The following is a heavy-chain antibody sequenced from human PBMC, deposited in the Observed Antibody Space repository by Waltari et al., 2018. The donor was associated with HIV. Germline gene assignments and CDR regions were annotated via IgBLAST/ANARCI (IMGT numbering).Heavy chain of an antibody. J-gene: IGHJ2*01. Sequence: QLQLQASGPGLVKPSETLSLTCAVSGCSVSSSSYFWGWIRQPPGKGLEWVGRIYYTGRAYYNPSRKSRVTISVDTSKNQFSLKVTSVTAADTAVYYCARHALRVGAAYWNFDLWGRGTLVTVSS. V-gene: IGHV4-39*01. CDR3: ARHALRVGAAYWNFDL. CDR2: IYYTGRA. CDR1: GCSVSSSSYF. D-gene: IGHD1-26*01.